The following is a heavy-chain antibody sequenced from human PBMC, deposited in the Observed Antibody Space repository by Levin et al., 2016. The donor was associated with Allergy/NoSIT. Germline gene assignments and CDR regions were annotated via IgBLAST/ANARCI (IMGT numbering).Heavy chain of an antibody. CDR2: ISGSGGST. Sequence: WIRQPPGKGLEWVSAISGSGGSTYYADSVKGRFTISRDNSKNTLYLQMNSLRAEDTAVYYCAKDTQRKYCSSTSCEISRYYYYGMDVWGQGTTVTVSS. D-gene: IGHD2-2*01. V-gene: IGHV3-23*01. J-gene: IGHJ6*02. CDR3: AKDTQRKYCSSTSCEISRYYYYGMDV.